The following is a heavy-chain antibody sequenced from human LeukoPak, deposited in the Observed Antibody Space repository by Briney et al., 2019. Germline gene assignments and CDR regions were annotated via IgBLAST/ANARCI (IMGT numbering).Heavy chain of an antibody. Sequence: PSETLSLTCTVSGGSISSSSYYWGWIRQPPGKGLEWIGSIYYSGSTYYNPSLKSRVTISVDTSKNQFSLKLSSVTAADTAVYYCARDGDIVVVPAAPDNIWGQGTMVTVSS. J-gene: IGHJ3*02. V-gene: IGHV4-39*02. CDR3: ARDGDIVVVPAAPDNI. CDR2: IYYSGST. CDR1: GGSISSSSYY. D-gene: IGHD2-2*01.